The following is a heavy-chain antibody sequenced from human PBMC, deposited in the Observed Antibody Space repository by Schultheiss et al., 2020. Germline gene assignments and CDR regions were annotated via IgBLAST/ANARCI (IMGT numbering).Heavy chain of an antibody. CDR3: ARVWAD. Sequence: GSLRLSCTVSGGSISSSSYYWSWIRQHPGKGLEWIGYIYYSGSTNYNPSLKSRVTISVDTSKNQFSLKLSSVTAADTAVYYCARVWADWGQGTLVTVSS. CDR2: IYYSGST. V-gene: IGHV4-61*05. CDR1: GGSISSSSYY. D-gene: IGHD7-27*01. J-gene: IGHJ4*02.